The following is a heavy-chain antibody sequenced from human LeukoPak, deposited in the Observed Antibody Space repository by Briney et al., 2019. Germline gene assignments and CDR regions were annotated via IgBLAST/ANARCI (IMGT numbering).Heavy chain of an antibody. D-gene: IGHD6-19*01. V-gene: IGHV1-69*13. CDR1: GGTFSSYA. CDR2: IIPIFGTA. Sequence: SVKVSCKASGGTFSSYAISWVRQAPGQGLEWMGGIIPIFGTANYAQKFQGRVTITADESTSTAYMELSSLRSEDTAVYYCASRYSSGWYESPFDYWGQGTLVTVSS. J-gene: IGHJ4*02. CDR3: ASRYSSGWYESPFDY.